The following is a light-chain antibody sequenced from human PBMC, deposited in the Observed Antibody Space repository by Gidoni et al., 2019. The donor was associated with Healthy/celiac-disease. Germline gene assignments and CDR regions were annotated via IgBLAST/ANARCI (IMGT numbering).Light chain of an antibody. J-gene: IGKJ2*01. CDR1: QSVSSY. CDR2: DAS. CDR3: QQRSNWPPST. V-gene: IGKV3-11*01. Sequence: EIVLTQSPANLSLSPGERATLSCRASQSVSSYLAWYQQKPGQAPRLLIYDASNRATGIPARFSGSASLTDFTLTISSLEPEDFAVYYCQQRSNWPPSTFGQGTKLEIK.